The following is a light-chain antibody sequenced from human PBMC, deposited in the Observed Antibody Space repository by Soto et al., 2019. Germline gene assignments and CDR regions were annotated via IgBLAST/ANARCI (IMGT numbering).Light chain of an antibody. CDR3: QQYNNWPPWT. CDR1: QSVSSN. V-gene: IGKV3-15*01. CDR2: GAS. Sequence: ELVMTQSPATLSVSPGERATLSCRASQSVSSNLAWYQQKPGQAPRLLIYGASTRATGIPARFSGSGSGTEFTLTISSLQSEDFAVYYCQQYNNWPPWTFGRGTKV. J-gene: IGKJ1*01.